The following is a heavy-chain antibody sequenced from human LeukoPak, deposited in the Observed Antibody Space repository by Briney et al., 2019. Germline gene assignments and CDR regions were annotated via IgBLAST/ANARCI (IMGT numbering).Heavy chain of an antibody. CDR1: GFTFSSYS. V-gene: IGHV3-21*01. CDR3: AREGIAARLVGGWFDP. CDR2: ISSSSSYI. D-gene: IGHD6-6*01. J-gene: IGHJ5*02. Sequence: PGGSLRLSCAASGFTFSSYSMNWVRQAPGKGLEWVSSISSSSSYIYYADSVKGRFTIPRDNAKNSLYLQMNSLRAEDTAVYYCAREGIAARLVGGWFDPWGQGTLVTVSS.